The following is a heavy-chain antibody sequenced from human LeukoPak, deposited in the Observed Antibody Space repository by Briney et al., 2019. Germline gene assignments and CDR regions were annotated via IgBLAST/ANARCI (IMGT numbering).Heavy chain of an antibody. CDR2: IYTSGST. V-gene: IGHV4-4*07. Sequence: SETLSLTCTVSGGSISSYYWSWIRQPAGKGLEWIGRIYTSGSTNYNPSLKSRVTMSVDTSKNQFSLKLSSVTAADTAVYYCATGTYYYDSSGSPLGYWGQGTLVTVSS. CDR1: GGSISSYY. CDR3: ATGTYYYDSSGSPLGY. J-gene: IGHJ4*02. D-gene: IGHD3-22*01.